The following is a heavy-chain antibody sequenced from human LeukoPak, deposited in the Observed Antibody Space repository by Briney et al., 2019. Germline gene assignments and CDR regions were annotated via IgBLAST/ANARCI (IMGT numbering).Heavy chain of an antibody. CDR3: AKDGRGRSGYYSHFDY. CDR2: ISGSDGST. CDR1: GFTFTSYA. J-gene: IGHJ4*02. V-gene: IGHV3-23*01. D-gene: IGHD3-22*01. Sequence: GGSLRLSCAASGFTFTSYAMSWVRQAPGKGLEWVSTISGSDGSTYYAESVKGRFTISRDNSKNTQYLQMNSLRAEDTAVYYCAKDGRGRSGYYSHFDYWGQGILVTVSS.